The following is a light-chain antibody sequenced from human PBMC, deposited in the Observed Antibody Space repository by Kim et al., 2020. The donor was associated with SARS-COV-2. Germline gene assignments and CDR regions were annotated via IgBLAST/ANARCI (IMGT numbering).Light chain of an antibody. V-gene: IGKV2-30*01. Sequence: DVVMTQSPLSLPVTLGQPASISCRSSQSLVYSDGNTYLNWFQQRPGQSPRRLIYKVSNRDSGVPDRISGSGSGTDFTLKISRVEAEDVGVYYCMQGTQWPWTFGQGTKVDIK. CDR1: QSLVYSDGNTY. CDR2: KVS. J-gene: IGKJ1*01. CDR3: MQGTQWPWT.